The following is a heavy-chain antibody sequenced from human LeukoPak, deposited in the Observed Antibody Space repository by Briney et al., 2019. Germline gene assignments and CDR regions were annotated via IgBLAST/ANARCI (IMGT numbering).Heavy chain of an antibody. CDR2: ITPGGST. CDR1: GGSFSGYF. Sequence: KPSETLSLTCVAYGGSFSGYFWSWIRQPPGKGLEWIGEITPGGSTNYSPSLKSRVSISIDTSKKKLSLRLTSVTAADSAVYYCASSFYYDSRDYWGQGTLVTVSS. CDR3: ASSFYYDSRDY. V-gene: IGHV4-34*01. D-gene: IGHD3-22*01. J-gene: IGHJ4*02.